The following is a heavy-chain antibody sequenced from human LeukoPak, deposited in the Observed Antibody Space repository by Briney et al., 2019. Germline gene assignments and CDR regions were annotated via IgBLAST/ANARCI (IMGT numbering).Heavy chain of an antibody. CDR2: ISGSGGST. V-gene: IGHV3-23*01. D-gene: IGHD3-10*01. CDR1: GITFSNAW. Sequence: PGGSLRLSCAASGITFSNAWMTWVRQAPGKGLEWVSAISGSGGSTYYADSVKGRFTISRDNSKNTLYLQMNSLRAEDTAVYYCAKDRYYGSGNYFDYWGQGTLVTVSS. CDR3: AKDRYYGSGNYFDY. J-gene: IGHJ4*02.